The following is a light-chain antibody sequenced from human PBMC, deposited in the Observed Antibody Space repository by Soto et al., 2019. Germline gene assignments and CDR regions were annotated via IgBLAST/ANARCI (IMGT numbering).Light chain of an antibody. CDR3: AALDDSLSGWV. CDR1: SSNIGSNY. J-gene: IGLJ3*02. V-gene: IGLV1-47*01. Sequence: QSVLTQPPSASGTPGQRVTISCSGSSSNIGSNYVYWYQQLPGTAPKLLIYRNNQRPSGGPDRFSGSKSGTSASLAISGLRGGDGAEFYCAALDDSLSGWVFGGGTKLTVL. CDR2: RNN.